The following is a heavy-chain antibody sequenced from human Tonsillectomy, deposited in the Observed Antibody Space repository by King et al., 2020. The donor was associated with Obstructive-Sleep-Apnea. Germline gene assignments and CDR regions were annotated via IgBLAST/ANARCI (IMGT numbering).Heavy chain of an antibody. V-gene: IGHV3-30*02. Sequence: VQLVESGGGVVQPGGSLRLSCAASGFTFSSYGMHWVRQAPGKGLEWVAFIRYDGINKYYADSVKGRFTISRDNSKNTLYLQMNSLRAEDTAVYYCAKMARKYYYYGMDVWGQGTTVTVSS. J-gene: IGHJ6*02. CDR1: GFTFSSYG. D-gene: IGHD5-24*01. CDR3: AKMARKYYYYGMDV. CDR2: IRYDGINK.